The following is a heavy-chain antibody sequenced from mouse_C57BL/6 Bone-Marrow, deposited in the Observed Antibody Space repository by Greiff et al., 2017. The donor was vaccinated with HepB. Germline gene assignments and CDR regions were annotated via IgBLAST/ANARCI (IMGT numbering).Heavy chain of an antibody. V-gene: IGHV1-42*01. CDR3: ARGEITTGGFAY. Sequence: EVKLMESGPELVKPGASVKISCKASGYSFTGYYMNWVKQSPEKSLEWIGEINPSTGGTTYNQKFKAKATLTVDKSSSTAYMQLKSLTSEDSAVYYCARGEITTGGFAYWGQGTLVTVSA. D-gene: IGHD1-1*01. CDR2: INPSTGGT. J-gene: IGHJ3*01. CDR1: GYSFTGYY.